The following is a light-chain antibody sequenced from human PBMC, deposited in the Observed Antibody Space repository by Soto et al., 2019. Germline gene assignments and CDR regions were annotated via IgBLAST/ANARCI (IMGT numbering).Light chain of an antibody. CDR3: SSYTSTTTRV. V-gene: IGLV2-14*03. CDR2: EVS. Sequence: QSALTQPASVSGSPGQSNTISCTGTSSDVGGYNYVSWYQQHPGKGPKLMIYEVSNRPSGVSNRFSGSKSGNTATLTISGLQAEDEADYYCSSYTSTTTRVFGTGTKVTVL. J-gene: IGLJ1*01. CDR1: SSDVGGYNY.